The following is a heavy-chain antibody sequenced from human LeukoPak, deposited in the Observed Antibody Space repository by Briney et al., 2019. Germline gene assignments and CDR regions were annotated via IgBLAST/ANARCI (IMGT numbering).Heavy chain of an antibody. Sequence: SETLSLTCTVSGGSISSYYWSWIRQPAGKGLGWIGRIYTSGSTNYNPSLKSRVTMSVDTSKNQFSLKLSSVTAADTAVYYCAVEVRYFDLTTQYYFDYWGRGTLVTVSS. CDR3: AVEVRYFDLTTQYYFDY. D-gene: IGHD3-9*01. J-gene: IGHJ4*02. CDR2: IYTSGST. V-gene: IGHV4-4*07. CDR1: GGSISSYY.